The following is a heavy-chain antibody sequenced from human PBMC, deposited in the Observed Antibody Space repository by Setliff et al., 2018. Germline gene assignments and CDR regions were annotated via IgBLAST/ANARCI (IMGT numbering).Heavy chain of an antibody. D-gene: IGHD1-26*01. CDR2: LYYNGTT. V-gene: IGHV4-59*01. CDR3: ASTPRRGLDIRTRVGAFDS. J-gene: IGHJ4*02. CDR1: GASISSNY. Sequence: PSETLSLTCSVSGASISSNYWSWIRQSPGKGLEWIGYLYYNGTTRFGPSLKSRATISLDTSRNQFSLRLTSVTAADTAVYYCASTPRRGLDIRTRVGAFDSWGQGTVVTVPQ.